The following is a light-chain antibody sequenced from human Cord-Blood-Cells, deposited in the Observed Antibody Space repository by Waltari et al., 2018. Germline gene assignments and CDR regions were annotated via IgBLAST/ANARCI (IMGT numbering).Light chain of an antibody. CDR2: LEGSGSY. J-gene: IGLJ1*01. CDR3: ETWDSNTRV. Sequence: QPVLTQSSSASASLGSSVKLTCTLSSGHSSYIIAWHQQQPGKAPRYLMKLEGSGSYNKGSGVPDRFSGSSSGADRYLTISNLRSEDEADYYCETWDSNTRVFGTGTKVTVL. V-gene: IGLV4-60*03. CDR1: SGHSSYI.